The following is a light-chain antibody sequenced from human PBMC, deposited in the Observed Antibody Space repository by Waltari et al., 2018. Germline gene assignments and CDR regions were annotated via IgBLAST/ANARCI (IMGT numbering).Light chain of an antibody. V-gene: IGKV4-1*01. CDR3: QQYYSTPYT. J-gene: IGKJ2*01. CDR1: QSVFYSSNNKNY. Sequence: DIVMTQSPASLAVSLGERAPINCKSSQSVFYSSNNKNYLAWYQQKPGQPPKLLIYWASTRESGVPDRFSGSGSGTDFTLTISSLQAEDVAVYYCQQYYSTPYTFGQGTKLEIK. CDR2: WAS.